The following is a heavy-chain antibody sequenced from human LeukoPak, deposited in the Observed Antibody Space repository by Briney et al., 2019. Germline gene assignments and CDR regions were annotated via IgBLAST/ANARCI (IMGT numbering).Heavy chain of an antibody. J-gene: IGHJ5*02. Sequence: PSQTLSLTCTVSGGSISSGGYYWSWIRQHPGKGLEWIGYIYYSGSTYYNPSLKSRVTISVDTSKNQFSLKLSSVTAADTAVYYCAREVADYDSSGYYSRGDWFDPWGQGTLVTVSS. CDR1: GGSISSGGYY. V-gene: IGHV4-31*03. D-gene: IGHD3-22*01. CDR2: IYYSGST. CDR3: AREVADYDSSGYYSRGDWFDP.